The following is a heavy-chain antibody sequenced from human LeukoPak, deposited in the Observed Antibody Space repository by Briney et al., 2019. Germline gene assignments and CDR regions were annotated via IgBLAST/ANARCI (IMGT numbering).Heavy chain of an antibody. D-gene: IGHD3-10*01. CDR1: GFSLSTSGMR. V-gene: IGHV2-70*04. CDR3: ARSIWFGELYFDY. Sequence: SGPALVKPTQTLTLTCTFSGFSLSTSGMRVSRIRQPPGKALEWLARIDWDDDKFYSTSLKTRLTISKDTSKNQVVLTMTNMDPVDTATYYCARSIWFGELYFDYWGQGTPVTVSS. CDR2: IDWDDDK. J-gene: IGHJ4*02.